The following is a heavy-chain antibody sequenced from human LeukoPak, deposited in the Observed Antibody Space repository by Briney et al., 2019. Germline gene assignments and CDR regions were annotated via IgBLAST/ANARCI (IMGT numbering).Heavy chain of an antibody. CDR1: GGSFSGYY. CDR3: ARLIVGARSYDY. V-gene: IGHV4-34*01. CDR2: INHSGST. Sequence: PSETLSLTCAVYGGSFSGYYWSWIRQPPGKGLEWIGEINHSGSTNYNPSLKSRVTISVDTSKNQFSLKLSSVTAADTAVYYCARLIVGARSYDYWGRGTLVTVSS. J-gene: IGHJ4*02. D-gene: IGHD1-26*01.